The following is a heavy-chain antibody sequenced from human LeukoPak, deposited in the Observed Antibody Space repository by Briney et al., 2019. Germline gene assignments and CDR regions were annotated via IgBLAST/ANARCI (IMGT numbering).Heavy chain of an antibody. CDR1: GHSISSDYL. Sequence: SETLSLTCAVSGHSISSDYLWGWIRQPPGKELEWIGTFFHSGSTFYNPSVKSRVTISLDTSKNQVSLRLSSVTAADTAVYYCARRSGSGWNYFDSWGQGTLVTVSS. J-gene: IGHJ4*02. D-gene: IGHD6-19*01. V-gene: IGHV4-38-2*01. CDR2: FFHSGST. CDR3: ARRSGSGWNYFDS.